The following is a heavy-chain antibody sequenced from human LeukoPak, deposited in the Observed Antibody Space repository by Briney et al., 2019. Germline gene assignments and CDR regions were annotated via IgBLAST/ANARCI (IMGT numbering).Heavy chain of an antibody. J-gene: IGHJ2*01. Sequence: GESLKISCKGSGYLFTSYWIAWVRQMHGKGLEWMGIIYPADSDTRYSPSFQGQVTISADKSISTAFLRWTSLKASDTAIYYCARGRGTGSPIGPRYFDLWGRGTLVTVSS. D-gene: IGHD3-10*01. CDR2: IYPADSDT. V-gene: IGHV5-51*01. CDR3: ARGRGTGSPIGPRYFDL. CDR1: GYLFTSYW.